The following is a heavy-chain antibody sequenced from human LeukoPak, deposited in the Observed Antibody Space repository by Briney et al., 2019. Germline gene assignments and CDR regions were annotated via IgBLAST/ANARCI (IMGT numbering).Heavy chain of an antibody. J-gene: IGHJ4*02. CDR1: GFTFSSYS. CDR3: ARVYCGGDCYVGGYFDY. Sequence: GGSLRLSCAASGFTFSSYSMNWVRQAPGKGLECVSYISSSSSTIYYADSVKGRFTISRDNAKNSLYLQMNSLRAEDTAVYYCARVYCGGDCYVGGYFDYWGQGTLVTVSS. CDR2: ISSSSSTI. D-gene: IGHD2-21*02. V-gene: IGHV3-48*01.